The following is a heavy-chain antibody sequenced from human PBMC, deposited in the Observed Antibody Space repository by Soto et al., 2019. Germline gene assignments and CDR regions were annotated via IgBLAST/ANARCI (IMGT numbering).Heavy chain of an antibody. Sequence: GGSLRLSCAASGFTFSRYWMSWVRQAPGKGLEWVANIKQDGSEKYYVDSVKGRSTISRDNAKNSLYLQMNSLRAEDTAVYYCARSVDDGYVPWFDPWGQGTLVTSPQ. V-gene: IGHV3-7*01. CDR3: ARSVDDGYVPWFDP. CDR1: GFTFSRYW. CDR2: IKQDGSEK. D-gene: IGHD5-12*01. J-gene: IGHJ5*02.